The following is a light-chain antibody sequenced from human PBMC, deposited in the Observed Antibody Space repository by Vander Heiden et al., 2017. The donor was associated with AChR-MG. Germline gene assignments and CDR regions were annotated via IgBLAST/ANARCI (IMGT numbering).Light chain of an antibody. V-gene: IGKV3-15*01. CDR2: GAS. CDR1: QSVRSN. J-gene: IGKJ1*01. CDR3: QQYNDWRT. Sequence: EIVMTQSPATLSVSPGERATLSCRASQSVRSNLAWYQHKPGQAPRLLIYGASTRATGIPDRFSGSGSDTEFTLTISSLQSEDFAIYYCQQYNDWRTFGQGTKVEIK.